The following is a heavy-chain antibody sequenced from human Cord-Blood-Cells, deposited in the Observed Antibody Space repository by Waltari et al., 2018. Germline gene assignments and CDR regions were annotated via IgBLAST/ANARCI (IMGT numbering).Heavy chain of an antibody. D-gene: IGHD4-4*01. Sequence: QVQLVQSGAEVKKPGSSVEVSCKASGGTFSSYAISWVRPAPGQGLEWMGRIIPILGIANYAQKFQGRVTITADKSTSTAYMELSSLRSEDTAVYYCARDTHDYSNYWFDPWGQGTLVTVSS. CDR3: ARDTHDYSNYWFDP. CDR1: GGTFSSYA. CDR2: IIPILGIA. V-gene: IGHV1-69*09. J-gene: IGHJ5*02.